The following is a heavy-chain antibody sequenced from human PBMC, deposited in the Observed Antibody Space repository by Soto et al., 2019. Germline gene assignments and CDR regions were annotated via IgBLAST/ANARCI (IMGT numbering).Heavy chain of an antibody. Sequence: DVQLLESGGHLVQPGGSLRLSCAASGFNFSSYAMSWVRQAPGKGLEWVSSVSAGGDMTYYSDSVKGRFTISRDNSNNALFLHMNSLRIEDTALYYCARGDRGGAGSPASYYYSGLDVWGQGTTVTVS. J-gene: IGHJ6*02. D-gene: IGHD2-21*01. V-gene: IGHV3-23*01. CDR3: ARGDRGGAGSPASYYYSGLDV. CDR1: GFNFSSYA. CDR2: VSAGGDMT.